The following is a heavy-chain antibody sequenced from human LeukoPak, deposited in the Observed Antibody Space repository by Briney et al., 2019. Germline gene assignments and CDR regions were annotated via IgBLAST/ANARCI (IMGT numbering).Heavy chain of an antibody. D-gene: IGHD2-15*01. J-gene: IGHJ5*02. CDR1: GYTFTGYY. V-gene: IGHV1-2*02. Sequence: ASVKVSCKASGYTFTGYYMHWVRQAPGQGLEWMGWINPNSGGTNYAQKFQGRVTMTRDTSISTAYMELSRLRSDDTAVYYCARDRLVVAVATKQRYNWFDPWGQGTLVTVSS. CDR2: INPNSGGT. CDR3: ARDRLVVAVATKQRYNWFDP.